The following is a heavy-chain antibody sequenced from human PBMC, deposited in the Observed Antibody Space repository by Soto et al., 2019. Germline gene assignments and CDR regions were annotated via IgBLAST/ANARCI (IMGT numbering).Heavy chain of an antibody. CDR3: ARDRSGDYYYGMDV. J-gene: IGHJ6*02. CDR2: ISFDGSNK. D-gene: IGHD1-26*01. Sequence: PGGSLRLSCAASGFSFSDYSMNWVRQAPGKGLEWVAVISFDGSNKYYADSVKGRFTISRDNSKNTLYLQMNSLRAEDTAVYYCARDRSGDYYYGMDVWGQGTTVTVSS. CDR1: GFSFSDYS. V-gene: IGHV3-30-3*01.